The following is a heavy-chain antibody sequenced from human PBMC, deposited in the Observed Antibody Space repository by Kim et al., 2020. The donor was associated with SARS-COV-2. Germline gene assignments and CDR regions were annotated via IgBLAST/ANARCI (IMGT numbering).Heavy chain of an antibody. Sequence: GGSLRLSCAASGFTFSSNVMHWVRQAPGKGLEWVAVITYDGSNKYYADSVKGRFTISRDNSKNTLYLQMNSLRAEDTAVYYCARDRRDSSSWYVRGAWF. D-gene: IGHD6-13*01. V-gene: IGHV3-30*03. CDR1: GFTFSSNV. CDR2: ITYDGSNK. CDR3: ARDRRDSSSWYVRGAWF. J-gene: IGHJ5*01.